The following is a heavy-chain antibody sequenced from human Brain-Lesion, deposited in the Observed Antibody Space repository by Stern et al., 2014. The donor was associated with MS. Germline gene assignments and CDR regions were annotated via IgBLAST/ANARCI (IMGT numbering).Heavy chain of an antibody. CDR2: IDPSDSNP. CDR3: ARHMGEGLSIDY. Sequence: VQLVESGAEVKKPGEPLRISCQGSGYSFTSDWISWVRQIPGKGLEWMGRIDPSDSNPNYSPSFQGHVTISADKSINTAYLDWRSLKASDTAMYYCARHMGEGLSIDYWGQGTLVTVSS. D-gene: IGHD3-16*01. J-gene: IGHJ4*02. CDR1: GYSFTSDW. V-gene: IGHV5-10-1*01.